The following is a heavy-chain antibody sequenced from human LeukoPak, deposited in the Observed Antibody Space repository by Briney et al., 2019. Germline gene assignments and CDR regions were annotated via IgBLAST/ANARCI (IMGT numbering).Heavy chain of an antibody. CDR3: GRELQGIPIFGY. D-gene: IGHD5-18*01. Sequence: SETLSLTCTVSGGTISSYYWSWLRQPPGKGLEWIGTIYYSGSTKNNPSLKSRVTITVDATKNQFSQKLSSITAAATAFYYSGRELQGIPIFGYWGEGGLVTVPS. J-gene: IGHJ4*02. CDR1: GGTISSYY. CDR2: IYYSGST. V-gene: IGHV4-59*01.